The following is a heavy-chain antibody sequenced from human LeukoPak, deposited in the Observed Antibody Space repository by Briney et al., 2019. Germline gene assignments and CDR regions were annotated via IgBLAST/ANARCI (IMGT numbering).Heavy chain of an antibody. V-gene: IGHV1-69*06. Sequence: ASVKVSCKASGGTFSNYAFSWVRQAPGQGLEWMGGIVPLFGTSNYAQNFRGGVTITADKSTSTVYMKLSNLRPEDTAVYFCGRSKRPPIVYGSSSVYFYYMDVWGSGTTVTVYS. J-gene: IGHJ6*03. CDR1: GGTFSNYA. D-gene: IGHD6-6*01. CDR3: GRSKRPPIVYGSSSVYFYYMDV. CDR2: IVPLFGTS.